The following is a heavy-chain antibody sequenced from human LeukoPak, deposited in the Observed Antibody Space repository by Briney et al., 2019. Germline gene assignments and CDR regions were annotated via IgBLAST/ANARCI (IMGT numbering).Heavy chain of an antibody. J-gene: IGHJ4*02. CDR3: AKVLWSDIPPHDPLDY. Sequence: PGGSLRLSCAASGFTFSSYAMHWVRQAPGKGLEWVAVISYDGSNKYYADSVKGRFTISRDNSKNTLYLQMNSLRAEDTAVYYCAKVLWSDIPPHDPLDYWGQGTLVTVSS. CDR2: ISYDGSNK. CDR1: GFTFSSYA. V-gene: IGHV3-30-3*01. D-gene: IGHD3-10*01.